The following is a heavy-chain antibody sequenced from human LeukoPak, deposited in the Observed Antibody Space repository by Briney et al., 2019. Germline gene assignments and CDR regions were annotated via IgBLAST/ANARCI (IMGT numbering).Heavy chain of an antibody. CDR3: ARYWGVDFWSGYPFDY. CDR2: ISSNGGST. D-gene: IGHD3-3*01. V-gene: IGHV3-64*01. CDR1: GFTFSSYA. Sequence: GGSPRLSCAASGFTFSSYAMHWVRQASGKGLEYVSAISSNGGSTYYANSVKGRFTISRDNSKNTLYLQMGSLRAEDMAVYYCARYWGVDFWSGYPFDYWGQGTLVTVSS. J-gene: IGHJ4*02.